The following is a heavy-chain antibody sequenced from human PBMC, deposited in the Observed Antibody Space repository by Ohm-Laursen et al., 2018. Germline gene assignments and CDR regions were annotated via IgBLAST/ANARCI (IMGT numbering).Heavy chain of an antibody. D-gene: IGHD4-11*01. V-gene: IGHV3-74*01. CDR3: ARARHSNYRFDAFDM. CDR1: GFTFSSHW. Sequence: SLRLSCAASGFTFSSHWMSWVRQAPGKGLVWVSRINGDGSSTTYADSVKGRFTISRDNAKNTVYVQMNGLRAEDTAVYYCARARHSNYRFDAFDMWGQWTMFSVSS. CDR2: INGDGSST. J-gene: IGHJ3*02.